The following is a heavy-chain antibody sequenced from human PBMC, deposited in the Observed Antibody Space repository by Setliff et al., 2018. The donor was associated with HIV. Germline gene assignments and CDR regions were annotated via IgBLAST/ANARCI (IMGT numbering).Heavy chain of an antibody. Sequence: PSETLSLTCTVSGGSISSYYWSWIRQPPGKGLEWIGYVYYSGSTKYNPSLKSRVTISVDTSKNQLSLKLSSVTAADTAVYYCARDLGTGDYFDYWGQGALVTVSS. V-gene: IGHV4-59*01. J-gene: IGHJ4*02. CDR1: GGSISSYY. D-gene: IGHD3-10*01. CDR2: VYYSGST. CDR3: ARDLGTGDYFDY.